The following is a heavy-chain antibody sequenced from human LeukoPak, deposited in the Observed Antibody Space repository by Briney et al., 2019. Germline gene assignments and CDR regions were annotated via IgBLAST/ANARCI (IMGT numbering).Heavy chain of an antibody. CDR2: IWYDGSNP. CDR3: ARFVGSDYTGSFDL. V-gene: IGHV3-33*01. D-gene: IGHD3-10*01. CDR1: GFSFSSYG. Sequence: GTSLRLSCAVSGFSFSSYGMHWVRQAPGKGLEWLGYIWYDGSNPDYVDPVKGRFTISRDNSKNTVYLQMNSLRAEDTAVYHCARFVGSDYTGSFDLWGQGTPVTVSS. J-gene: IGHJ4*02.